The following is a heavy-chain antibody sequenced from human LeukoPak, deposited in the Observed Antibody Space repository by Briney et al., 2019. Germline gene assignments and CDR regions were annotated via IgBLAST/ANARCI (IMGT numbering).Heavy chain of an antibody. J-gene: IGHJ4*02. CDR2: IYHSGST. CDR1: GGSIRSGGYS. D-gene: IGHD6-19*01. Sequence: SQTLSLTCAVSGGSIRSGGYSWSWIRQPPGKGLEWIGYIYHSGSTYYNPSLKSRVTISVDRSKNQFSLKLSSVTAADTAVYYCARGPNYSSGWFVFDYWGQGTLATVSS. CDR3: ARGPNYSSGWFVFDY. V-gene: IGHV4-30-2*01.